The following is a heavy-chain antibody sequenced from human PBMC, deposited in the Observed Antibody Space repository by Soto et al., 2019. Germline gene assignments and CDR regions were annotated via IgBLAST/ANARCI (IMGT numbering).Heavy chain of an antibody. CDR1: GFTFSSYW. Sequence: GGSLRLSCAASGFTFSSYWMSWVRQAPGKGLEWVANIKQDGSEKYYVDSVEGRFTISRDNAKNSLYLQMNSLRAEDTAVYYCARDLGWYYDFWSGYYSGDCYYYGMDVWGQGTTVTVSS. CDR3: ARDLGWYYDFWSGYYSGDCYYYGMDV. J-gene: IGHJ6*02. CDR2: IKQDGSEK. V-gene: IGHV3-7*01. D-gene: IGHD3-3*01.